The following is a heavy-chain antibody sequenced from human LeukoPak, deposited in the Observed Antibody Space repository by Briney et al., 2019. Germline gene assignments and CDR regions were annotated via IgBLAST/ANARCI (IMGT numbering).Heavy chain of an antibody. J-gene: IGHJ4*02. D-gene: IGHD2-8*01. V-gene: IGHV3-43D*04. CDR2: ISWDGGST. CDR3: AKDYCTNGVCVVFDD. CDR1: GFTFDDYA. Sequence: GGSLRLSCAASGFTFDDYAMHWVRQAPGKGLEWVSLISWDGGSTYYADSVKGRFTISRDNSKNSLYLQMNSLRAEDTALYYCAKDYCTNGVCVVFDDWGQGTLVTVSS.